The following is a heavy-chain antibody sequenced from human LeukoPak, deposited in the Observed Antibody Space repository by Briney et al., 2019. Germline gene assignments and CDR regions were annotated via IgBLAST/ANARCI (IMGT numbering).Heavy chain of an antibody. V-gene: IGHV4-61*02. CDR2: IYTSGST. CDR3: ARDPGSDSSGWYTNDAFDI. CDR1: GGSISSGSYY. J-gene: IGHJ3*02. Sequence: SETLSLTCTVSGGSISSGSYYWSWIRQPAGKGLEWIGRIYTSGSTNYNPSLKSRVTISVDTSKNQFSLKLSSVTAADTAVYYCARDPGSDSSGWYTNDAFDIWGQGTMVTVSS. D-gene: IGHD6-19*01.